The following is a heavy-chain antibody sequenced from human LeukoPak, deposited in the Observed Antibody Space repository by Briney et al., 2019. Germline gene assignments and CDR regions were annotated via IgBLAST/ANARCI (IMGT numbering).Heavy chain of an antibody. CDR1: GFTFSSYA. J-gene: IGHJ6*02. D-gene: IGHD5-24*01. Sequence: GGSLRLSCAASGFTFSSYAMHWVRQAPGKGLEWVAVISYDGSNKYYADSVKGRFTISRDNSKNTLYLQMNSLRAEDTAVYYCARTEMATTGPLDVWGQGTTVTVSS. V-gene: IGHV3-30-3*01. CDR2: ISYDGSNK. CDR3: ARTEMATTGPLDV.